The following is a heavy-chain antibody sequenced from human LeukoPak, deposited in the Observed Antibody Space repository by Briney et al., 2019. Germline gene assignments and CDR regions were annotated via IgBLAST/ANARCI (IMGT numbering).Heavy chain of an antibody. J-gene: IGHJ4*02. CDR1: GGSISSYC. CDR2: IYYSGST. CDR3: ARLGSSFGELNFDY. Sequence: PSETLSLTCTVSGGSISSYCWSWIRQPPGKGLEWIGYIYYSGSTNYNPSLKSRVTISVDTSKNQFSLKLSSVTAADTAVYYCARLGSSFGELNFDYWGQGNLVTVSS. D-gene: IGHD3-10*01. V-gene: IGHV4-59*08.